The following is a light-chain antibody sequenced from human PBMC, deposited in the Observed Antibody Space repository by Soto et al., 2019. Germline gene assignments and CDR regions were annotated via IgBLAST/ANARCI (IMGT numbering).Light chain of an antibody. V-gene: IGKV3-11*01. CDR1: QSVSNY. CDR2: DAS. J-gene: IGKJ1*01. Sequence: IVMTQSPATLSVSPGERATLSCRASQSVSNYLAWYQQKPGQAPRLLIYDASNRATGIPARFSGSGSGTDFTLTISSLEPEDFAVYYCQQRSNWWTFGQGTKVDIK. CDR3: QQRSNWWT.